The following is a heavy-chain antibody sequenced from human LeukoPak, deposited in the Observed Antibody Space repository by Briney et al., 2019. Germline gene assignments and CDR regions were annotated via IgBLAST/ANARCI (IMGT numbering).Heavy chain of an antibody. CDR1: GLTFSSYA. J-gene: IGHJ4*02. CDR2: ITNSGGTT. V-gene: IGHV3-23*01. D-gene: IGHD2-2*01. CDR3: AKRDTYCSTTSCSVDY. Sequence: GGSLRLSCAAPGLTFSSYAMSWVRQAPGKGLEWVSAITNSGGTTYYADSVKGRFTISRDNSRNTLYLQMNSLRAEDTAVYYCAKRDTYCSTTSCSVDYWGQGTLVTVSS.